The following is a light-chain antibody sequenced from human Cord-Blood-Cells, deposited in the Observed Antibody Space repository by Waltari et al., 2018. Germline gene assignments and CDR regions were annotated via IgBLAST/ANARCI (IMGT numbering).Light chain of an antibody. J-gene: IGLJ3*02. CDR2: EGS. CDR3: CSYAGSSTWV. Sequence: QSALTQPASVSGSPGQSLTISCTGTSSDVGSYHLVPWYQQHPGKAPKLMIDEGSKRPSGVSNRFSGSKSGNTASLTISGLQAEDEADYYCCSYAGSSTWVFGGGTKLTVL. CDR1: SSDVGSYHL. V-gene: IGLV2-23*01.